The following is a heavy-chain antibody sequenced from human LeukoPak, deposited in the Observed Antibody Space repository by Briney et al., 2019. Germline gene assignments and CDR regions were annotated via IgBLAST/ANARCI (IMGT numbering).Heavy chain of an antibody. V-gene: IGHV4-34*01. D-gene: IGHD2-15*01. CDR1: GGSFSGYY. CDR3: ARAPGSGGSRSERRVNDY. CDR2: INHSGST. J-gene: IGHJ4*02. Sequence: PSETLSLTCAVYGGSFSGYYWSWIRQPPGKGLEWIGEINHSGSTNYNPSLKSRVIISVDTSKNQFSLKLSSVTAADTAVYYCARAPGSGGSRSERRVNDYWGQGTLVTVSS.